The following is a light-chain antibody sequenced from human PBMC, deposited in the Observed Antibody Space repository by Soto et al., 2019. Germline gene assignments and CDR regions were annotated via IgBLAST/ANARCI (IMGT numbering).Light chain of an antibody. J-gene: IGKJ1*01. Sequence: DIQMTQSPSTLSASVGDRVTITCRASQSISSWLAWYQQKPGKAPKLLIYKASSLESGVPSRFSGSGSGTEFTLTISSLQPDVFATYYCQQYKSYWTFGQGTKVDIK. CDR1: QSISSW. V-gene: IGKV1-5*03. CDR3: QQYKSYWT. CDR2: KAS.